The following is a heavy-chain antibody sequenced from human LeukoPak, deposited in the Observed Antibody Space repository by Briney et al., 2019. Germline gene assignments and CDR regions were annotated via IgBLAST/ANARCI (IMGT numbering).Heavy chain of an antibody. J-gene: IGHJ4*02. Sequence: SETLSLTCTVSGDSFSSYHWSWLRQPPGKGLEWIGYISSSGSTSYIPSLETRLTISVDTSKNQFSLKLSSVTAADTAVYYCARVGRGDHTWGSYYCDHWGQGTLVSVSS. V-gene: IGHV4-59*01. CDR1: GDSFSSYH. D-gene: IGHD3-16*01. CDR3: ARVGRGDHTWGSYYCDH. CDR2: ISSSGST.